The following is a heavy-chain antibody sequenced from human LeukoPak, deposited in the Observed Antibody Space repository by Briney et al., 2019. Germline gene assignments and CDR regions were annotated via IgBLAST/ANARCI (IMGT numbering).Heavy chain of an antibody. Sequence: GGSLRLSCAASGFTFTTYWMSWIRQLPGKGLEWVAFIRYDGSNKYYADSVKGRFTISRDNSKNTLYLQMNSLRAEDTAVYYCAKDRHDDSPFDYWGQGTLVTVSS. V-gene: IGHV3-30*02. CDR3: AKDRHDDSPFDY. J-gene: IGHJ4*02. CDR1: GFTFTTYW. D-gene: IGHD4-17*01. CDR2: IRYDGSNK.